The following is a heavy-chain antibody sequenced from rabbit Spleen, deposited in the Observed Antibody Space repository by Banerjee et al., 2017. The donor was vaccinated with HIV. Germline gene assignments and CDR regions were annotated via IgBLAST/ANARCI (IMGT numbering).Heavy chain of an antibody. CDR3: ARDASSSDYYRDTRLDL. CDR1: GFSFSSGYD. V-gene: IGHV1S45*01. J-gene: IGHJ3*01. D-gene: IGHD1-1*01. CDR2: IYNGDIGSRT. Sequence: QEQLVESGGGLVQPGGSLKLSCKASGFSFSSGYDMCWVRQAPGKGLEWIACIYNGDIGSRTYYATWAKGRFTISKTSTTVSLQMNSLTAADTATYFCARDASSSDYYRDTRLDLWGPGTLVTVS.